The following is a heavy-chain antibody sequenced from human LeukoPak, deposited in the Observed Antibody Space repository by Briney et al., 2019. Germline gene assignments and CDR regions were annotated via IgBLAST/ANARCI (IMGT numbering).Heavy chain of an antibody. D-gene: IGHD2-15*01. CDR3: AKDIGVGYCNGCLFDY. Sequence: GGSLRLSCTTSGFTFDDYTMHWVRQAPGKGLEWVSLISWDGGSTYYADSVKGRFTISRDNSKNSLYLQMNSLRTEDTALYYCAKDIGVGYCNGCLFDYWGQGTLVTVSS. J-gene: IGHJ4*02. CDR2: ISWDGGST. V-gene: IGHV3-43*01. CDR1: GFTFDDYT.